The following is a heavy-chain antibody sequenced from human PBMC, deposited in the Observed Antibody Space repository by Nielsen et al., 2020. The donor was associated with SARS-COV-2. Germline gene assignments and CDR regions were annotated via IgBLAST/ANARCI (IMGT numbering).Heavy chain of an antibody. J-gene: IGHJ4*02. CDR1: GFTFSSYW. V-gene: IGHV3-53*01. Sequence: GGSLRLSCAASGFTFSSYWMSWVRQAPGKGLEWVSVIYSGGSTYYADSVKGRFTISRDNSKNTLYLQMNSLRAEDTAVYYCASLITMVRGEIFDYWGQGTLVTVSS. D-gene: IGHD3-10*01. CDR2: IYSGGST. CDR3: ASLITMVRGEIFDY.